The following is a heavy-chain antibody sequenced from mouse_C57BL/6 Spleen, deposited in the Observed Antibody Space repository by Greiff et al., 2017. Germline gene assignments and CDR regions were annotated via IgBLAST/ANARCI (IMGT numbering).Heavy chain of an antibody. V-gene: IGHV1-64*01. D-gene: IGHD3-2*02. CDR1: GYTFTSYW. J-gene: IGHJ4*01. CDR2: IHPNSGST. CDR3: ARKGDSSGGMDY. Sequence: VQLQQPGAELVKPGASVKLSCKASGYTFTSYWMHWVKQRPGQGLEWIGMIHPNSGSTNYNEKFKSKATLTVDKSSSTAYMQLSSLTSEDSAVYYCARKGDSSGGMDYWGQGTSVTVSS.